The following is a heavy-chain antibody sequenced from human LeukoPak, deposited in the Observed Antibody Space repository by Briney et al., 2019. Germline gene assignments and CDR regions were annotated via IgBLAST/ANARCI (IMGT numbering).Heavy chain of an antibody. V-gene: IGHV3-21*01. CDR2: ISSSSSYI. J-gene: IGHJ4*02. CDR3: ARSRPAYCGGDCYYTDY. Sequence: PGGSLRLSCVVSGISLSNYAMTWVRQAPGKGLEWVSSISSSSSYIYYADSVKGRFTISRDNAKNSLYLQMNSLRAEDTAVYYCARSRPAYCGGDCYYTDYWGQGTLVTVSS. D-gene: IGHD2-21*02. CDR1: GISLSNYA.